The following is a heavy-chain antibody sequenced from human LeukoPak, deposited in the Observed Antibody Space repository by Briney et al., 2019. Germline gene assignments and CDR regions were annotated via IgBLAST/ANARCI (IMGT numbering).Heavy chain of an antibody. CDR1: VCTFTSYG. D-gene: IGHD6-6*01. CDR2: ISAYNGNT. Sequence: ASVKVSCLGSVCTFTSYGISWVRPPPGKGGEWMGWISAYNGNTNYAQKLQGRVTMTTDTTTSTAYMEPRSLRSDDTAVYYCARVGGQLLDWFDPWGEGTLVTVSS. J-gene: IGHJ5*02. V-gene: IGHV1-18*01. CDR3: ARVGGQLLDWFDP.